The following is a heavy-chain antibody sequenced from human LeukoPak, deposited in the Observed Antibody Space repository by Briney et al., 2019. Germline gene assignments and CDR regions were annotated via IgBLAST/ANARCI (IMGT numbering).Heavy chain of an antibody. CDR1: GFTVSDNY. CDR2: MYSRGDT. CDR3: TRDRSRAEDD. V-gene: IGHV3-66*01. Sequence: GGSLRLSCAASGFTVSDNYMSWVRQAPGKGLEWVSVMYSRGDTYYANSVKGRFTFSRDISKNTVYLQMKGLRAEDTAVYYCTRDRSRAEDDWGQGTLVTVSS. J-gene: IGHJ4*02. D-gene: IGHD1-14*01.